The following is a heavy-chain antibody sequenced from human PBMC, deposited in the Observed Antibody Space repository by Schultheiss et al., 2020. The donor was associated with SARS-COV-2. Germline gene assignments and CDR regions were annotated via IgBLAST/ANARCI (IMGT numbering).Heavy chain of an antibody. J-gene: IGHJ5*02. CDR1: GDSISSLN. Sequence: ETLSLTCVVSGDSISSLNWWSWVRQPPGKGLEWVSSISSSSSYIYYADSVKGRFTISRDNAKNSLYLQIYSLRAEDTAMYYCVRDPEFSNAPWGQGTLVTVSS. CDR2: ISSSSSYI. CDR3: VRDPEFSNAP. V-gene: IGHV3-21*01. D-gene: IGHD6-6*01.